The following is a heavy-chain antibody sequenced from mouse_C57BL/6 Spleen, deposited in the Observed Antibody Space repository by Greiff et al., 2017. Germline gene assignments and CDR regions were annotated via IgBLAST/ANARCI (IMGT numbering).Heavy chain of an antibody. D-gene: IGHD1-2*01. CDR1: GYSITSGYY. CDR2: ISYDGSN. CDR3: ARRVTTA. Sequence: VQLQQSGPGLVKPSQSLSLTCSVTGYSITSGYYWNWIRQFPGNKLEWMGYISYDGSNNYNPSLKNRISITRDTSKNQFFLKLNSVTTEDTATYYCARRVTTAWGQGTLVTVSA. J-gene: IGHJ3*01. V-gene: IGHV3-6*01.